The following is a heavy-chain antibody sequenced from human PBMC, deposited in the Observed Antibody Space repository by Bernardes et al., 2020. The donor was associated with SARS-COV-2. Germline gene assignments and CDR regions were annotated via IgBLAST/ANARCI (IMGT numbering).Heavy chain of an antibody. J-gene: IGHJ6*02. D-gene: IGHD3-16*01. Sequence: GGSLRLSCAASGFTFSRYSMTWVRQAPGKGLEWVSYISSNFITIYYADSVKGRFIISRDSSKNTLFLQMNSLTAEDTAVYYCAVAELEGILSRLDVWGQGTTVTVSS. V-gene: IGHV3-48*01. CDR1: GFTFSRYS. CDR3: AVAELEGILSRLDV. CDR2: ISSNFITI.